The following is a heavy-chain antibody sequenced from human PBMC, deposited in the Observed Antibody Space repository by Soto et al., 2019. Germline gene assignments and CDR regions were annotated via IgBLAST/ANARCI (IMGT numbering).Heavy chain of an antibody. CDR2: MSHDGSNT. D-gene: IGHD2-8*02. CDR3: ANIRNVVYAHNAY. V-gene: IGHV3-30-3*01. CDR1: GFLFNTYA. J-gene: IGHJ4*02. Sequence: GGSLRLSCTTSGFLFNTYAMHWVRQAPGKGLEWVAVMSHDGSNTYYADSVKGRFTISRDNPRNTLYLQMNSLRTDDTAVYYCANIRNVVYAHNAYWGQGTLVTVSS.